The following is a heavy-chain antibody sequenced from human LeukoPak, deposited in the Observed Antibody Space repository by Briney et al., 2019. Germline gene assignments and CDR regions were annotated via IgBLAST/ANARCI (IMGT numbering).Heavy chain of an antibody. D-gene: IGHD6-19*01. CDR1: GGSISSGSYY. CDR2: ISPSGST. CDR3: ASQRKAVWLVRGLFDY. Sequence: SETLSLTCTVSGGSISSGSYYWNWIRQPAGKGLEWIGRISPSGSTDYNPSLKSRVTISVDTSKNQFSLKLSSVTAADTAVYYCASQRKAVWLVRGLFDYWGQGTLVTVSS. V-gene: IGHV4-61*02. J-gene: IGHJ4*02.